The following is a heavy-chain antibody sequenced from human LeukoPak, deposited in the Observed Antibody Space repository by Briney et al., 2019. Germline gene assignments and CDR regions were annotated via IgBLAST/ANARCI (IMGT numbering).Heavy chain of an antibody. V-gene: IGHV4-59*01. CDR2: IYYSGST. J-gene: IGHJ4*02. Sequence: SETLSLTCTVSGGSISSYYWSWIRQPPGKGLEWIGYIYYSGSTNYNPSLKSRVTISVDTSKNQFSLKLSSVTAADTAVYYCARESGYNFYWGQGTLVTVSS. CDR1: GGSISSYY. D-gene: IGHD5-24*01. CDR3: ARESGYNFY.